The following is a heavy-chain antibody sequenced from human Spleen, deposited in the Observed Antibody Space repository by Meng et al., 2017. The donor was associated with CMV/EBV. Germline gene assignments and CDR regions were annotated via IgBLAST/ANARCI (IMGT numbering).Heavy chain of an antibody. CDR1: SYG. D-gene: IGHD2-21*01. Sequence: SYGLGWGRQAPGNALEWVSYITHSGGSKYYTDSVKGRFTISSDISHTPLSLQIPRLKAEDPAVYFCATACCGSSPAGGVFDRWGQGMLVTVSS. CDR2: ITHSGGSK. J-gene: IGHJ4*02. V-gene: IGHV3-23*01. CDR3: ATACCGSSPAGGVFDR.